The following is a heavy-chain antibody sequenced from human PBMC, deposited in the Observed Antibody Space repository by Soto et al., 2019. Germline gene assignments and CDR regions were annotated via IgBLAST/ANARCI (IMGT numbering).Heavy chain of an antibody. D-gene: IGHD5-12*01. V-gene: IGHV3-30*14. CDR1: GFTFNNFA. Sequence: PVGSLRLSCAASGFTFNNFAMHWVRQAPGKGLEWVAFISYDGTYKYYADPVRGRFTVYRDNSKSTLFLQMNSLKFEDTAVYVCANEVDVAFSSLQYGMDVWGQGTTVTV. CDR2: ISYDGTYK. J-gene: IGHJ6*02. CDR3: ANEVDVAFSSLQYGMDV.